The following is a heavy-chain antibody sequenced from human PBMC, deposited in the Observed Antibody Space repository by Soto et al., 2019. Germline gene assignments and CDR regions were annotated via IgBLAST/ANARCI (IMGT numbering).Heavy chain of an antibody. CDR1: GFSFRNAW. CDR3: LGDWLHP. D-gene: IGHD7-27*01. Sequence: QLVESGGGLVQPGGSLKLSCAGSGFSFRNAWMSWVRQAPGKGPEWIGRIKSESVGGTTDYAAPVKGRFTVSRDDSKNTVYLHMSSLKIEDTAVYYCLGDWLHPWGQGTLVTVSS. J-gene: IGHJ5*02. V-gene: IGHV3-15*05. CDR2: IKSESVGGTT.